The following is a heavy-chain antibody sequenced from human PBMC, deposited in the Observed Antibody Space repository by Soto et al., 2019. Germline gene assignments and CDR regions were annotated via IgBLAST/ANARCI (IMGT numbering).Heavy chain of an antibody. D-gene: IGHD2-2*02. J-gene: IGHJ3*02. Sequence: QVQLVESGGALVKPGGSLRLSCAASGFTSWDYDMSWIRQAPGKGLEWVSYISRSGNTMYYGDYVKGRFTISMDNAENSVFLQMIRLRAEDTAVYSCVREGRSSTSCNTGCAFDIWGQGTIGTVS. CDR2: ISRSGNTM. CDR1: GFTSWDYD. CDR3: VREGRSSTSCNTGCAFDI. V-gene: IGHV3-11*01.